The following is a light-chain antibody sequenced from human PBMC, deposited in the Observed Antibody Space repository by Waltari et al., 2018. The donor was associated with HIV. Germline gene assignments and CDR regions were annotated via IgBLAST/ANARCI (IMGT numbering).Light chain of an antibody. Sequence: DVRMTQSPSSLSASVGDRVSITCRASQGIDNYLAWYQQRPGKVPELLIYAASTLQSGVPARFSGRRSGTDFTLTISGLQPEDFATYYCQKYNSAPPTVGGGTKVEIK. CDR1: QGIDNY. J-gene: IGKJ4*01. V-gene: IGKV1-27*01. CDR2: AAS. CDR3: QKYNSAPPT.